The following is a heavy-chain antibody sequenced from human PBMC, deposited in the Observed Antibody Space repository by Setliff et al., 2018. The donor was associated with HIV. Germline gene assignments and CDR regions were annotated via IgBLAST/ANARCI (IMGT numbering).Heavy chain of an antibody. D-gene: IGHD3-3*01. CDR3: ARCYYHFWSGYPLDYMDV. V-gene: IGHV4-4*08. CDR1: GGSISSHY. CDR2: IYTSGST. J-gene: IGHJ6*03. Sequence: SETLSLTCTVSGGSISSHYWSWIRQPPGKGLEWIGHIYTSGSTNYTPSLKSRVTMSVGTSKNQFSLKLSSVTAADTAVYYCARCYYHFWSGYPLDYMDVWGKGTTVTVSS.